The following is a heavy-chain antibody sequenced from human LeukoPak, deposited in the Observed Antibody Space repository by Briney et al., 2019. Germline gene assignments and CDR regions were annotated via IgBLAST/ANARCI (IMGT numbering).Heavy chain of an antibody. CDR3: ARDLGYCTSTSCYSLYGMDV. CDR1: GFTFSSYE. D-gene: IGHD2-2*02. J-gene: IGHJ6*04. CDR2: ISSSGSTI. Sequence: GGFLRLSCAASGFTFSSYEMNWVRQAPGKGLEWVSYISSSGSTIYYADSVKGRFTISRDNAKNSLYLQMNSLRAEDTAVYYCARDLGYCTSTSCYSLYGMDVWGKGTTVTVSS. V-gene: IGHV3-48*03.